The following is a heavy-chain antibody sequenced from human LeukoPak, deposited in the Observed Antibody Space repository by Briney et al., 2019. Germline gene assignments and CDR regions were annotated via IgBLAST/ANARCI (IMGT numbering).Heavy chain of an antibody. Sequence: SETLSLTCTVSGGSISSYYWSWIRQPPGKGLEWIGYIYYSGSTNYNPSLKSRVTISVDTSKNQFSLKLSSVTAADTAVYYCARDREIFGVVMYYMDVWGKGTTVTVSS. V-gene: IGHV4-59*12. CDR3: ARDREIFGVVMYYMDV. CDR1: GGSISSYY. CDR2: IYYSGST. D-gene: IGHD3-3*01. J-gene: IGHJ6*03.